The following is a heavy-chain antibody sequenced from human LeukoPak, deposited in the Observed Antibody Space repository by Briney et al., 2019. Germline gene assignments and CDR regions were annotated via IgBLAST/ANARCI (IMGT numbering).Heavy chain of an antibody. J-gene: IGHJ4*02. CDR2: INYSGST. Sequence: SETLSPTCTVSGGSSSSSGYFWGWIRQPPGKGLEWIGSINYSGSTYYNPSLKSRVTMSVDTSRHQFSLRVNSVTAADTAVYYCATRNRARYAVGDFWGQGTLVTVSS. V-gene: IGHV4-39*01. CDR1: GGSSSSSGYF. CDR3: ATRNRARYAVGDF. D-gene: IGHD1/OR15-1a*01.